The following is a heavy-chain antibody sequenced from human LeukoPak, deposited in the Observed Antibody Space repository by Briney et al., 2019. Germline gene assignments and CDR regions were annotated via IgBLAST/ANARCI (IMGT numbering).Heavy chain of an antibody. Sequence: GGSLRLSCAASGFTFSSYAMNWVRQAPGGGLEWVAGISSGDRTFHAESVKGRFTISRDKSKDTLYLQMNSLRAEDTAVYYCAKDATASPYFHWFDNWGQGTQVTVSS. CDR3: AKDATASPYFHWFDN. J-gene: IGHJ4*02. CDR1: GFTFSSYA. CDR2: ISSGDRT. D-gene: IGHD3-9*01. V-gene: IGHV3-23*01.